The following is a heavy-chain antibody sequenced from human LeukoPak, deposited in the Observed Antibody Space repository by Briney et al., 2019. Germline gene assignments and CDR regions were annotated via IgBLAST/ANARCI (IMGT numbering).Heavy chain of an antibody. CDR2: IWYDGSNK. Sequence: PGGSLRLSCAASGFTFSSYGMHWVRQAPGKGLEWVAVIWYDGSNKYYADSVKGRFTISRDNSKNTLYLQMNSLRAEDTAVYYCAKRSPYAERGSYYLDYWGQGTLVTVSS. D-gene: IGHD1-26*01. CDR3: AKRSPYAERGSYYLDY. CDR1: GFTFSSYG. V-gene: IGHV3-33*06. J-gene: IGHJ4*02.